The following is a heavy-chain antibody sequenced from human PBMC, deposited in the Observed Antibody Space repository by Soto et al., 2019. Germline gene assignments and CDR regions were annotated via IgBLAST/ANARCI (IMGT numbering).Heavy chain of an antibody. J-gene: IGHJ5*02. D-gene: IGHD1-26*01. CDR3: ARHLGASGSYCSSYWFDP. CDR2: IYYSGST. Sequence: SETLSLTCTVSGGSISSSSYYWGWIRQPPGKGLEWIGSIYYSGSTYYNPSLKSRVTISVDTSKNQFSLKLSSVAAADTAVYYCARHLGASGSYCSSYWFDPWGQGTLVTVSS. V-gene: IGHV4-39*01. CDR1: GGSISSSSYY.